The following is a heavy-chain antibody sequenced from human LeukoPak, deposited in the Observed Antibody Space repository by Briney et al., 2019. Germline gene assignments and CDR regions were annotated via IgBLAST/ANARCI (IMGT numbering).Heavy chain of an antibody. V-gene: IGHV1-18*01. CDR1: GYTFTSYG. CDR3: ARERMGPYSSSWYGAFDI. J-gene: IGHJ3*02. Sequence: ASVKVSCKASGYTFTSYGISWVRQAPGQGLECMGWISAYNGNTNYAQKLQGRVTMTTDTSTSTAYMELRSLRSDDTAVYYCARERMGPYSSSWYGAFDIWGQGTMVTVSS. D-gene: IGHD6-13*01. CDR2: ISAYNGNT.